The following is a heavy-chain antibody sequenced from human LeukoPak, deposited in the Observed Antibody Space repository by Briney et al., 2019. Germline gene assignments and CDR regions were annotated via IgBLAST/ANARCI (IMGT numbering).Heavy chain of an antibody. J-gene: IGHJ5*02. CDR2: IYSGGST. Sequence: GGSLRLSCAASGFTFSSNYMSWVRQAPGKGLEWVSVIYSGGSTFYSDSVKGRFTISRDNSKNTLYLQMNGLRAEDTAVYYCARNNWFDAWGQGTLVTVSS. CDR3: ARNNWFDA. CDR1: GFTFSSNY. V-gene: IGHV3-53*01.